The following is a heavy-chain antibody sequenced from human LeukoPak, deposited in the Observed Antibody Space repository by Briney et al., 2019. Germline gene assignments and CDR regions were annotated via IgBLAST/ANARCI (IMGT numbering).Heavy chain of an antibody. CDR2: INPNTGGT. D-gene: IGHD4/OR15-4a*01. V-gene: IGHV1-2*02. CDR3: ASGDYGDPPPNW. Sequence: ASVKVSCKASGYAFTGYFVHWVRLAPGQGLQWMGWINPNTGGTNYAQKFQGRVTMTRDTSISTAYMELSRLRSDDTAVYYCASGDYGDPPPNWWGQATVVTVSS. J-gene: IGHJ4*02. CDR1: GYAFTGYF.